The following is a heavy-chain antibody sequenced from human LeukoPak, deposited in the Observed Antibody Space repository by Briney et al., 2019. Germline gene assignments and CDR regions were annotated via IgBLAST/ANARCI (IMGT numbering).Heavy chain of an antibody. CDR1: GFTLASDA. CDR2: INYNGGKT. V-gene: IGHV3-23*01. CDR3: AKDLVFEY. J-gene: IGHJ4*02. Sequence: GGSLRLSCAASGFTLASDAMSWVRQAPGKGLEWVSGINYNGGKTYYADSVKGRFTISRENSKNTVYLQMTSLRAEDTAVYHCAKDLVFEYWGQGTLVSVSS.